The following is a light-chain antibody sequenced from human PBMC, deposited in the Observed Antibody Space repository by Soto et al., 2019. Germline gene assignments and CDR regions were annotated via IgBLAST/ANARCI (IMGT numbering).Light chain of an antibody. CDR1: SRDVGNYNF. Sequence: QSALTQPASVSGSPGQSITVSCTGTSRDVGNYNFVSWYQQHPGKAPKVIIDDVSNRPSGVADRFSASKSGNTASLTISGLQTEDEAVYFCSSYTSGSVLFGGGTKLTVL. J-gene: IGLJ3*02. V-gene: IGLV2-14*01. CDR3: SSYTSGSVL. CDR2: DVS.